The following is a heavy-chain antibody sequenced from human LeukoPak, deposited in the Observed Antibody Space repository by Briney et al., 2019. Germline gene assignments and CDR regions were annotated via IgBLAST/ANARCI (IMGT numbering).Heavy chain of an antibody. D-gene: IGHD6-13*01. V-gene: IGHV4-34*01. CDR1: GGSFSGYY. J-gene: IGHJ4*02. Sequence: SETLSLTCAVYGGSFSGYYWSWIRQPPGKGLEWIGEINHSGSTNYNPSLKSRVTISVDTSKNQFSLKLSSVTAADTAVYYCARVYSSSSYFDYWGQGTLVTASS. CDR2: INHSGST. CDR3: ARVYSSSSYFDY.